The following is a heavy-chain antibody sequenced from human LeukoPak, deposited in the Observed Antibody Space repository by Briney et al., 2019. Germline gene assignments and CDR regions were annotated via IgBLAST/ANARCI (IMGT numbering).Heavy chain of an antibody. Sequence: PAGSLRLSCAASGFTFSSYAMSWVRQAPGKGLEWVSAISGSGGSTYYADPVKGRFTISRDNSKNTLYLQMNSLRAEDTAVYYCAKDFEFGEYYFDYWGQGTLVTVSS. V-gene: IGHV3-23*01. CDR2: ISGSGGST. CDR3: AKDFEFGEYYFDY. CDR1: GFTFSSYA. J-gene: IGHJ4*02. D-gene: IGHD3-10*01.